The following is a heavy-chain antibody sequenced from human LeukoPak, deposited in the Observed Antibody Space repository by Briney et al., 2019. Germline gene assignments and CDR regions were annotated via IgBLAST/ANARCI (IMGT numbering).Heavy chain of an antibody. CDR1: GFTVSSNY. D-gene: IGHD6-6*01. J-gene: IGHJ3*02. CDR2: IYSGGST. V-gene: IGHV3-53*01. CDR3: ARESSSDAFDI. Sequence: GGSLRLSCAASGFTVSSNYMSWVRQAPGKGLEWVSVIYSGGSTYYADSVKGRFTISRDNSKNTLYLQMNSLRAEDTAVHYCARESSSDAFDIWGQGTMVTVSS.